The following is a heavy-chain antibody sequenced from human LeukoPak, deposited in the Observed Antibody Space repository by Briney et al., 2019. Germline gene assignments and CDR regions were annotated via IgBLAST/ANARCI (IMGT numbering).Heavy chain of an antibody. CDR2: IWSDGSIQ. D-gene: IGHD3-22*01. CDR3: ATGYDGSGYYSFDY. J-gene: IGHJ4*02. Sequence: GGSLRLSCTASGFTFSHYGMFWVRQAPDKGLEWVAVIWSDGSIQYYADSVKGRFTISRDNSMNTVYLQMNSLRAEDTAVYYCATGYDGSGYYSFDYWGQGALVTVSS. CDR1: GFTFSHYG. V-gene: IGHV3-33*01.